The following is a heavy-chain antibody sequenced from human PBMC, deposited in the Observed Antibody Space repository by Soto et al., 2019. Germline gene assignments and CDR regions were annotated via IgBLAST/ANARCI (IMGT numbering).Heavy chain of an antibody. CDR1: GYTLTEVS. D-gene: IGHD2-15*01. CDR2: FDPEDGET. V-gene: IGHV1-24*01. CDR3: AAVRGFITLPDY. Sequence: GASVKVSCKVSGYTLTEVSIHWVRQAPGKGLEWMGGFDPEDGETLYAQIFQGRVTMTEDTSTDTAYMELSSLRSEDTAVYYCAAVRGFITLPDYWGQGTLVNVSS. J-gene: IGHJ4*02.